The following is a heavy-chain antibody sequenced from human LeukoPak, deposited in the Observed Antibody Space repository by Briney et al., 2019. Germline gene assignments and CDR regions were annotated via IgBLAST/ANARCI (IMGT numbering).Heavy chain of an antibody. CDR3: ARVRRDGYKPDAFDI. Sequence: ASVKVSCKASGGTFSSYAISWVRQAPGQGLEWMGGITPIFGTANYAQKFQGRVTITTDESTSTAYMELSSLRSEDTAVYYCARVRRDGYKPDAFDIWGQGTMVTVSS. D-gene: IGHD5-24*01. CDR2: ITPIFGTA. J-gene: IGHJ3*02. V-gene: IGHV1-69*05. CDR1: GGTFSSYA.